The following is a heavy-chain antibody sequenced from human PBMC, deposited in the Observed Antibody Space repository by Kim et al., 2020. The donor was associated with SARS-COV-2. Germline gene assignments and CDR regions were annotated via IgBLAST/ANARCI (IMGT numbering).Heavy chain of an antibody. J-gene: IGHJ6*02. CDR3: ARQISPGESIGWTYNYYGIDV. CDR1: GFTFSSYG. V-gene: IGHV3-30*03. CDR2: ISYDGSNK. D-gene: IGHD6-19*01. Sequence: GGSLRLSCAASGFTFSSYGMHWVRQAPGKGLEWVSVISYDGSNKDYADSVKGRFTISRDNSKNTLYLQMNSLRAEDTAVYYCARQISPGESIGWTYNYYGIDVWGQGTTATVYS.